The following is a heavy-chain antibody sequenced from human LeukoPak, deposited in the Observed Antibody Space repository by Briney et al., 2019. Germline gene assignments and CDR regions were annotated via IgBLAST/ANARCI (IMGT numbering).Heavy chain of an antibody. D-gene: IGHD2-15*01. V-gene: IGHV3-23*01. Sequence: GGSLRLSCAASGFTFSSYAMSWVRQAPGKGVEWVSAISGSGGSTYYADSVKGRFTISRDNSKNTLYLQMNSLRAEDTAVYYCAKDGRYCSGGSCHYGGSYFGYWGQGTLVTVSS. CDR1: GFTFSSYA. CDR2: ISGSGGST. CDR3: AKDGRYCSGGSCHYGGSYFGY. J-gene: IGHJ4*02.